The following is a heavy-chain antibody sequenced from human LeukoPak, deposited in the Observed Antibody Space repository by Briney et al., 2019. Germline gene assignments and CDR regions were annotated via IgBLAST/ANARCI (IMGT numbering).Heavy chain of an antibody. J-gene: IGHJ4*02. Sequence: ASVKVSCKASGYTFTSYYMHWVRQAPGQGLEWMGIINPSGGSASYAQKFQGRVTMTRDMSTSTDYMELSSLRSDDTAAYYCARDVVVVAATYFSGFDYWGQGTLVTVSS. CDR1: GYTFTSYY. V-gene: IGHV1-46*01. CDR2: INPSGGSA. D-gene: IGHD2-15*01. CDR3: ARDVVVVAATYFSGFDY.